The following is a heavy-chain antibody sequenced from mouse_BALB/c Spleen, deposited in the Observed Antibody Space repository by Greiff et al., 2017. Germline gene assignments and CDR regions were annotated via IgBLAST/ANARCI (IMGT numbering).Heavy chain of an antibody. D-gene: IGHD1-1*01. CDR1: GFTFSSYA. CDR2: ISSGGST. J-gene: IGHJ2*01. Sequence: EVKLMESGGGLVKPGGSLKLSCAASGFTFSSYAMSWVRQTPEKRLEWVASISSGGSTYYPDSVKGRFTIFRDNARNILYLQMSSLRSEDTAMYYCAREITPVRPPFDYWGQGTTLTVSS. V-gene: IGHV5-6-5*01. CDR3: AREITPVRPPFDY.